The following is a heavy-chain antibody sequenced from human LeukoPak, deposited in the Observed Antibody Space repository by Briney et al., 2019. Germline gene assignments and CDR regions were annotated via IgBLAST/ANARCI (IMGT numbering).Heavy chain of an antibody. CDR1: GGSISSYY. CDR2: IYYSGST. Sequence: ASETLSLTCTVSGGSISSYYWSWIRQPPGKGLEWIGYIYYSGSTNYNPSLKSRVTISVDTSKNQFSLKLSSVTAADTAVYYCARPDSSGYYAFDIWGQGTMVTVSS. CDR3: ARPDSSGYYAFDI. V-gene: IGHV4-59*01. J-gene: IGHJ3*02. D-gene: IGHD3-22*01.